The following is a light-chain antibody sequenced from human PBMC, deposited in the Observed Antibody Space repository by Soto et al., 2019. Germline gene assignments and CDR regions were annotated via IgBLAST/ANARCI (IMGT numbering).Light chain of an antibody. CDR1: QSISSH. CDR3: QQYNKWPWT. CDR2: AAS. V-gene: IGKV3-15*01. Sequence: MSESPATLSKTPGDRVTVSCTASQSISSHVAWYPQRPGQAPRPLINAASIRATDAPDRISGSGSGTEFTITISSLRSEDSEVYYGQQYNKWPWTFGQGTKGDI. J-gene: IGKJ1*01.